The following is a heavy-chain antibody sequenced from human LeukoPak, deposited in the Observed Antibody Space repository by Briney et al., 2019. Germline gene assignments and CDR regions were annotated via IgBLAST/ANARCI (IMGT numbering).Heavy chain of an antibody. J-gene: IGHJ4*02. CDR3: ARGGPYSASDY. D-gene: IGHD1-26*01. V-gene: IGHV3-74*01. CDR1: GFTFSSYW. CDR2: ISSDGSST. Sequence: GGSLRLSCAASGFTFSSYWMRWVRQAPGKGLVWVSRISSDGSSTSYADSVKGRFTISRDNAKNTLHLQMNSLRAEDTAVYYCARGGPYSASDYWGQGTLVTVSS.